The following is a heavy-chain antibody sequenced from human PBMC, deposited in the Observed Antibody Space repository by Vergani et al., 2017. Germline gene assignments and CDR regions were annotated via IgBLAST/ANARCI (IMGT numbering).Heavy chain of an antibody. D-gene: IGHD2-15*01. J-gene: IGHJ4*02. CDR2: ISSSSSYI. Sequence: EVQLVESGGGLVKPGGSLRLSCAASGFTFSSYSMNWVRQAPGKGLEWVSSISSSSSYIYYADSVKGRFTISRDNAKNSLYLQMNSLRAEDTAVYYCARDKYCSGRSCYLDYWGQGTLVTVSS. CDR1: GFTFSSYS. CDR3: ARDKYCSGRSCYLDY. V-gene: IGHV3-21*01.